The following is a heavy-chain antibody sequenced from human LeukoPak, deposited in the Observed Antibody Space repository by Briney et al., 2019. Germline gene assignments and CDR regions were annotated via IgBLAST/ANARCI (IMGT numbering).Heavy chain of an antibody. Sequence: PGGSLRLSCAASGFIFRTYPMSWVRQAPGKGLEWVSAITGSGDKIYYADSVKGRFTISRDNSKNTLSLQMNSLRPEDTAVYYCAKGDRLAVRAPMDVWGQGTMVTVSS. D-gene: IGHD3-10*01. J-gene: IGHJ6*02. CDR1: GFIFRTYP. CDR3: AKGDRLAVRAPMDV. CDR2: ITGSGDKI. V-gene: IGHV3-23*01.